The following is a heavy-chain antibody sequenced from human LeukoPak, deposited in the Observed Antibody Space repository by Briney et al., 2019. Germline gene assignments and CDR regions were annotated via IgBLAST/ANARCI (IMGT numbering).Heavy chain of an antibody. D-gene: IGHD6-13*01. CDR3: ARAGIAAAARGCDY. CDR1: GGTFSSYA. V-gene: IGHV1-69*05. Sequence: ASVKVSCKASGGTFSSYAISWVRQAPGQGLEWMGGTIPIFGTANYAQKFQGRVTMTRDMSTSTVYMELSSLRSEDTAVYYCARAGIAAAARGCDYWGQGTLVTVSS. CDR2: TIPIFGTA. J-gene: IGHJ4*02.